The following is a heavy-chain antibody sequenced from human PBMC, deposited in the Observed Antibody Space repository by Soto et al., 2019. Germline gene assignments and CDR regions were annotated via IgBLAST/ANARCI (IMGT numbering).Heavy chain of an antibody. CDR3: AQALVFTGGDGFDI. CDR1: GGSITTGGRY. CDR2: IYYSGNT. D-gene: IGHD1-1*01. V-gene: IGHV4-31*02. J-gene: IGHJ3*02. Sequence: QVRLQEWGPGLVKPSQTLSLKCSVSGGSITTGGRYWSWIRQLPGKGLEWIGDIYYSGNTYYNASLKSRVTISVEAAKNQFSLKLSSVTAADTAVYYCAQALVFTGGDGFDIRARGDWSPSLQ.